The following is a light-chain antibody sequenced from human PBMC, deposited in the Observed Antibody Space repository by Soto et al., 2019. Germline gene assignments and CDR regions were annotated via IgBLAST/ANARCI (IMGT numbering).Light chain of an antibody. CDR3: AAWDDSLSEWV. Sequence: QSVLTQPPSASGTPGQRVTMSCSGSSSNIGSNYVFWYQHLPGTAPTLLIYRNDQRPSGVPDRLSGSKSGTSASLAISGLRSEDEADYYCAAWDDSLSEWVFGGGTKLTVL. J-gene: IGLJ3*02. CDR1: SSNIGSNY. V-gene: IGLV1-47*01. CDR2: RND.